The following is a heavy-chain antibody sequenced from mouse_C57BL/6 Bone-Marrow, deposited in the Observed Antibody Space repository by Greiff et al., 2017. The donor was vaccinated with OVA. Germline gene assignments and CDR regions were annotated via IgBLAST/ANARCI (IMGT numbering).Heavy chain of an antibody. Sequence: EVQLQQSGPELVKPGASVKISCKASGYTFTDYYMNWVKQSHGKSLEWIGDINPNNGGTSYNQKFKGKATLTVDKSSSTAYMELRSLTSEDSAVYYCARDPNYYGSSPYAMDDWGQGTSVTVSS. D-gene: IGHD1-1*01. CDR1: GYTFTDYY. V-gene: IGHV1-26*01. J-gene: IGHJ4*01. CDR2: INPNNGGT. CDR3: ARDPNYYGSSPYAMDD.